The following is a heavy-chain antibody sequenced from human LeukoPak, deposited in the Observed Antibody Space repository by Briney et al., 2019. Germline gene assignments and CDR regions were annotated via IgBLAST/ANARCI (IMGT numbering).Heavy chain of an antibody. Sequence: PGGSLRLSCAASGFTFSSYAMSWIRQPPGKGLEWIGSIYYSGSTYYNPSLKSRVTISVDTSKNQFSLKLSSVTAADTAVYYCARLKGDYSSSWYLVYYYMDVWGKGTTVTISS. CDR1: GFTFSSYA. CDR2: IYYSGST. V-gene: IGHV4-39*01. D-gene: IGHD6-13*01. J-gene: IGHJ6*03. CDR3: ARLKGDYSSSWYLVYYYMDV.